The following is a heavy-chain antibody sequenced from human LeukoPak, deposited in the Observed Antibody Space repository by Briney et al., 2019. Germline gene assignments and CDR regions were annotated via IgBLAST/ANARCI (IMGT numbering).Heavy chain of an antibody. D-gene: IGHD4-17*01. CDR1: GGTFSSYT. V-gene: IGHV1-69*13. CDR3: ASPSGDYTGEYYFDY. Sequence: GASVKVSCKASGGTFSSYTITWVRQAPGQGLEWMGGIIPIFGTANYAQKFQGRVTITADESTSTAYMELSSLRSEDTAVYYCASPSGDYTGEYYFDYWGQGTLVTVSS. CDR2: IIPIFGTA. J-gene: IGHJ4*02.